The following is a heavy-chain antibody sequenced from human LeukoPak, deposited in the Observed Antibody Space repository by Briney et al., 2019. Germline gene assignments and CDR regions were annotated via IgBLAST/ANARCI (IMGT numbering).Heavy chain of an antibody. CDR2: ISAYNGNT. Sequence: ASVKVSCKASGYTFTSYGISWVRQAPGQGLEWMGWISAYNGNTNYAQKLQGRVTMTTDTSTSTAYMELRSLRSDDTAVYYCARNDYYGSVLGPREYDYYGIDVWGQGTTVTVSS. CDR3: ARNDYYGSVLGPREYDYYGIDV. V-gene: IGHV1-18*01. J-gene: IGHJ6*02. D-gene: IGHD3-10*01. CDR1: GYTFTSYG.